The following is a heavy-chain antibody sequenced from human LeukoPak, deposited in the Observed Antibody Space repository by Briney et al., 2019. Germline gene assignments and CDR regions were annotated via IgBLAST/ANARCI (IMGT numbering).Heavy chain of an antibody. V-gene: IGHV3-23*01. J-gene: IGHJ4*02. Sequence: GALRLSSSASAFSSISYATSWVGRARGKGRVWVSAILCSGGTTYYADSVKGLFTISRDDSKNTLYLQMNSLRAEDAAAYYCAKDEDKVATNPLFWCRGTLVIVSS. CDR1: AFSSISYA. CDR3: AKDEDKVATNPLF. CDR2: ILCSGGTT. D-gene: IGHD5-12*01.